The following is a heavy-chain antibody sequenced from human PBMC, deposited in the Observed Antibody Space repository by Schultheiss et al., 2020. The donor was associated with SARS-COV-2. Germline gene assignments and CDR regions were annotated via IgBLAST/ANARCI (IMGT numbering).Heavy chain of an antibody. J-gene: IGHJ4*02. Sequence: GGSLRLSCAASGFTFSDYAMHWVRQAPGKGLEWVAVIWYDGSNKYYADSVKGRFTISRDNSKNTLYLQMNSLRAEDTAVYYCAREGGSYRNFDYWGQGTLVTVSS. CDR1: GFTFSDYA. D-gene: IGHD1-26*01. V-gene: IGHV3-33*01. CDR2: IWYDGSNK. CDR3: AREGGSYRNFDY.